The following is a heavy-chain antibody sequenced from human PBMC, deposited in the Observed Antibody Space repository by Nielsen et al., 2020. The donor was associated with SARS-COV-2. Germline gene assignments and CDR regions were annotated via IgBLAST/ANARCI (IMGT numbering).Heavy chain of an antibody. CDR2: ISGSGCST. CDR1: GFTFSSYA. CDR3: AKQNPSSWLKPFDY. V-gene: IGHV3-23*01. Sequence: GESLKISCAASGFTFSSYAMSWVRQAPGKGLEWVSGISGSGCSTYYADSVKGRFTISRDNSKNTLYLQMNSLRAEDTAVYYCAKQNPSSWLKPFDYWGQGTLVTVSS. D-gene: IGHD6-13*01. J-gene: IGHJ4*02.